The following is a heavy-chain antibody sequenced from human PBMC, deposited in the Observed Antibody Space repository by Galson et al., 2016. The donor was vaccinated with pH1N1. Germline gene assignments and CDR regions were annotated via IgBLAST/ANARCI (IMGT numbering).Heavy chain of an antibody. D-gene: IGHD4-17*01. Sequence: SLRLSCAASGFNFDTFAMHWVRRTPGKGLEWVAFISYNGHDESYAESLKGRFTVSRDNSKNRLYLHMNSLRTEDTGLYYCAREDWSYGDTYYNGMDVRGQGTTVTVSS. CDR1: GFNFDTFA. J-gene: IGHJ6*02. CDR3: AREDWSYGDTYYNGMDV. CDR2: ISYNGHDE. V-gene: IGHV3-30-3*01.